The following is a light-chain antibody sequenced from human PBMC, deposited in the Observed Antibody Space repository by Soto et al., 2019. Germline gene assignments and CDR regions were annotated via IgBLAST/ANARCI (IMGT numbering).Light chain of an antibody. CDR2: GAS. V-gene: IGKV3-20*01. CDR1: QSVRSSY. Sequence: EIVLTQSPGTLSLSPGERATLSCRASQSVRSSYFAWYQQKPGQAPRLLMYGASSRATGIPDRFSGSGSGTDFTLTISRLEPEDFAVYYCQQRGTSHITFGQGTRLELK. CDR3: QQRGTSHIT. J-gene: IGKJ5*01.